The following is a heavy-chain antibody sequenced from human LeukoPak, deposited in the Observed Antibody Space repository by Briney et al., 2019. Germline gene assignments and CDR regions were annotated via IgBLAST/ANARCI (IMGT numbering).Heavy chain of an antibody. CDR3: ARLTSKVGATLDY. V-gene: IGHV5-51*01. D-gene: IGHD1-26*01. Sequence: KISCKVFGYSFTSYWIGWVRQMPGKGLEWMGIIYPGDSDTRYSPSFQGQVTISADKSISTAYLQWSSLKASDTAMYYCARLTSKVGATLDYWGQGTLVTVSS. CDR2: IYPGDSDT. CDR1: GYSFTSYW. J-gene: IGHJ4*02.